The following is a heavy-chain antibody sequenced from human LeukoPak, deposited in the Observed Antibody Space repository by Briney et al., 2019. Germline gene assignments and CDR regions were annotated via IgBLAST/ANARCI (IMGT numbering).Heavy chain of an antibody. CDR2: IYYSGST. CDR1: GGSISSYY. CDR3: ARVGMVRGAGRNWFDP. Sequence: SQTLPLTCTVSGGSISSYYWSWIRQPPGKGLEWIGYIYYSGSTNYNPTLKSRVTISVDTSKNQFSLKLSSVTAADTAVYYCARVGMVRGAGRNWFDPWGQGSLVTVSS. J-gene: IGHJ5*02. V-gene: IGHV4-59*01. D-gene: IGHD3-10*01.